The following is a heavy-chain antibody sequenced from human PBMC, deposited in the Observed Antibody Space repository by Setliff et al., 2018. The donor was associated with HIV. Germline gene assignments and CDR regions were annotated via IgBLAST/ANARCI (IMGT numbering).Heavy chain of an antibody. J-gene: IGHJ4*02. CDR2: IYHSGST. CDR1: GGSFNGYS. V-gene: IGHV4-34*01. Sequence: SETLSLTCAVYGGSFNGYSWTWIRQPPGKGLEWIGSIYHSGSTYYNPSLKSRVTISVDTSKNQFSLKLSSVTAADTAVYYCARRRGNDYGDYEDYWGQGTLVTVSS. D-gene: IGHD4-17*01. CDR3: ARRRGNDYGDYEDY.